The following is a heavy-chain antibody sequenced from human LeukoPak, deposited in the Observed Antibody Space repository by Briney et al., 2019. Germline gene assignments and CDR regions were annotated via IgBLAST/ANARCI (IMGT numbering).Heavy chain of an antibody. V-gene: IGHV3-9*03. Sequence: GGSLRLYCAASGFTFDDYAMLWPRPGPGKGLVWWSGLSWSSGSIGYADHVKGRFTISRDNAKNSLYLQMNTLRAEDMDLYYCAKSNTAMVRMGYYFDYWGQGTLVTVSS. D-gene: IGHD5-18*01. CDR2: LSWSSGSI. CDR3: AKSNTAMVRMGYYFDY. J-gene: IGHJ4*02. CDR1: GFTFDDYA.